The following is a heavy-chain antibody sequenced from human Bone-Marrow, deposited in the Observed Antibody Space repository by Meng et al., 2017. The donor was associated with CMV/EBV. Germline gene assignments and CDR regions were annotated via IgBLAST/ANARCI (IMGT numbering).Heavy chain of an antibody. V-gene: IGHV4-34*01. CDR2: INHSGST. D-gene: IGHD2/OR15-2a*01. CDR3: ASRRGYYYYGMDV. CDR1: GGSFSGYY. Sequence: SETLSLTCAVYGGSFSGYYWSWIRQPPGKGLEWIGEINHSGSTNYNPSLKSRVTISVDTSKNQFSLKLSSVTAADTAVYYCASRRGYYYYGMDVWGQGTTVTVSS. J-gene: IGHJ6*02.